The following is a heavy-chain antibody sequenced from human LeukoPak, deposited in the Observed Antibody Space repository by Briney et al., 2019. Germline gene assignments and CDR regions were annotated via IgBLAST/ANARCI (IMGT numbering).Heavy chain of an antibody. Sequence: ASVKVSCKASGYTFTGYYMHWVRQAPGQGLEWMGWINTNTGNPTYAQGFTGRFVFSLDTSVSTAYLQISSLKAEDTAVYYCARVGYYYDSSGYCDYWGQGTLVTVSS. J-gene: IGHJ4*02. D-gene: IGHD3-22*01. CDR2: INTNTGNP. CDR3: ARVGYYYDSSGYCDY. V-gene: IGHV7-4-1*02. CDR1: GYTFTGYY.